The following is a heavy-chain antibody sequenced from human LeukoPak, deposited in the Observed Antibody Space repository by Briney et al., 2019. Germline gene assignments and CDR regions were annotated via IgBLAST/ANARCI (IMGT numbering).Heavy chain of an antibody. CDR2: IYYSGSA. D-gene: IGHD3-16*01. V-gene: IGHV4-59*01. CDR1: GGSISSYY. CDR3: ARHGRPYAFDI. J-gene: IGHJ3*02. Sequence: SETLSLTCTVSGGSISSYYWRWIRQPPGKGLEWIGYIYYSGSANYNPSLKSRVTISVDTSKNQVSLKLRSVTAADTAVYYCARHGRPYAFDIWGQGTMVTVSS.